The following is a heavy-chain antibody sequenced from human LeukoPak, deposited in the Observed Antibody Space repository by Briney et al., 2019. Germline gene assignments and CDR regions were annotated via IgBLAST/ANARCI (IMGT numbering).Heavy chain of an antibody. J-gene: IGHJ4*02. Sequence: GGSLRLSCTTSGFTFSGYTMTWVRQAPGKGLVWVSRINTDGSSTTYADSVKGRFTISRDSAKNTLYLQMNSLRAEDTAVYYCARGIAARYYFDYWGQGTLVTVSS. CDR1: GFTFSGYT. V-gene: IGHV3-74*01. CDR3: ARGIAARYYFDY. CDR2: INTDGSST. D-gene: IGHD6-6*01.